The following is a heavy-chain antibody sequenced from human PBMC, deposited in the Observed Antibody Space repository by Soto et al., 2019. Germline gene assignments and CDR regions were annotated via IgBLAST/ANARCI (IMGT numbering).Heavy chain of an antibody. CDR1: GDTFKNFD. D-gene: IGHD2-15*01. V-gene: IGHV1-8*01. CDR3: ARYIGGQGFVS. Sequence: QVQLVQSGAEVKKPRAAVKVSCKPSGDTFKNFDINWVRQATGQGPDLVGWLGAGSGASGNAQKFQGRRTSTRDTSVSTVYMELRNLRAEDTAAYYCARYIGGQGFVSRGQGALITVSS. CDR2: LGAGSGAS. J-gene: IGHJ5*01.